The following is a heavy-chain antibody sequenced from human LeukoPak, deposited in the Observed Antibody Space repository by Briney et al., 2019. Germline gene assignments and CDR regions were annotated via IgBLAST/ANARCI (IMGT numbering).Heavy chain of an antibody. V-gene: IGHV2-70*11. CDR3: ARIRLGEQRYFDY. CDR2: LDWDDDK. J-gene: IGHJ4*02. Sequence: SGPALVKPTHPLTLSCTFAGSSLSTRGMCVSWIRQPPAKALEWLTRLDWDDDKYYSTSLKTRLPIYKDTSKNHVVLTMTAMDPVDTATYYCARIRLGEQRYFDYWGQGTLVTVSS. CDR1: GSSLSTRGMC. D-gene: IGHD1-26*01.